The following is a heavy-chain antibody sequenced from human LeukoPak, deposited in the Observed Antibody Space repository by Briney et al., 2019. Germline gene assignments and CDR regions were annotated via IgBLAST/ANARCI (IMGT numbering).Heavy chain of an antibody. CDR2: IYYSGST. D-gene: IGHD3-22*01. CDR1: GGSISSYY. J-gene: IGHJ3*02. CDR3: ARDSWYYYDSSGPDAFDI. Sequence: SETLSLTCTVSGGSISSYYWSWIRQPPGKGLEWIGYIYYSGSTNYNPSLKSRVTISVDTSKNQFSLKLSSVTAADTAVYYCARDSWYYYDSSGPDAFDIWGQGTMVTVSS. V-gene: IGHV4-59*01.